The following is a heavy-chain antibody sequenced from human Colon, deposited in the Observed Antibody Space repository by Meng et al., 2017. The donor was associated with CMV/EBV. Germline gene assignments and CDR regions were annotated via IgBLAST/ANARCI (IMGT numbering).Heavy chain of an antibody. CDR1: GFTFINYA. CDR2: ISGSGYST. J-gene: IGHJ6*02. CDR3: AADTSAY. Sequence: GGFLRLSCAASGFTFINYAMSWVRQAPGKGLEWVSGISGSGYSTYSADSVKGRFTISRDNSKNTLYLQMNSLRADDTAIYYCAADTSAYWGQGTTVTVSS. V-gene: IGHV3-23*01.